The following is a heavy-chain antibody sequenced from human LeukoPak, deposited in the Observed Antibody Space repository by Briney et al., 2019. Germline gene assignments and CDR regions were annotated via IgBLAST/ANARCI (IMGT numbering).Heavy chain of an antibody. CDR2: INPSGGST. CDR1: AYTFTSYY. D-gene: IGHD6-6*01. J-gene: IGHJ6*03. Sequence: ASVKVSGKASAYTFTSYYMHWVRQAPGQGLEWMGIINPSGGSTSYAQKFQGRVTMTRDMSTSTVYMELSSLRSEDTAVYYCARDPSDSSSLYYYMDVWGKGTTVTVSS. V-gene: IGHV1-46*01. CDR3: ARDPSDSSSLYYYMDV.